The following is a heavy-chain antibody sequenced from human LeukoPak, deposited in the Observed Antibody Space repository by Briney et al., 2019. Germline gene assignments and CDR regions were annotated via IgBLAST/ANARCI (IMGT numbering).Heavy chain of an antibody. J-gene: IGHJ4*02. CDR2: ISTYYGNT. CDR1: GYTFTSYG. D-gene: IGHD3-10*01. Sequence: ASVKVSCKASGYTFTSYGFSWVRQAPGQGLEWMGWISTYYGNTNYAQKLQDRVTMTTDTSTSTAYMELTSLRSDGTAVYYCARVYSTNYYGSGDRPFLFDYWGQGIVVTVSS. V-gene: IGHV1-18*01. CDR3: ARVYSTNYYGSGDRPFLFDY.